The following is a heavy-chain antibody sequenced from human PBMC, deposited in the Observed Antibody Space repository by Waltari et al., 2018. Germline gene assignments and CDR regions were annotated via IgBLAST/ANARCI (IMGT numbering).Heavy chain of an antibody. Sequence: EVQLVQSGAEVKKPGESLRISCKGSGYSFTSYWISWVRQMPGKGLEWMGRIDPSDSYTNYSPSFQGHVTISADKSISTAYLQWSSLKASDTAMYYCARRDDFFPYYYGMDVWGQGTTVTVSS. CDR1: GYSFTSYW. D-gene: IGHD3-3*01. CDR3: ARRDDFFPYYYGMDV. CDR2: IDPSDSYT. V-gene: IGHV5-10-1*03. J-gene: IGHJ6*02.